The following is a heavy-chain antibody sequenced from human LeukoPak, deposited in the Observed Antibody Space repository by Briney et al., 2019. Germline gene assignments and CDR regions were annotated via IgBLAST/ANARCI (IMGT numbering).Heavy chain of an antibody. CDR2: IYYSGST. CDR1: GGSISSYY. D-gene: IGHD3-10*01. CDR3: AATGAALHFDY. J-gene: IGHJ4*02. Sequence: SETLSLTCTVSGGSISSYYWSWIRQPPGKGLEWIGYIYYSGSTNYNPSLKSRVTISVDTSKNQFSLKLSSVTAADTAVYYCAATGAALHFDYWGQGTLVTVSS. V-gene: IGHV4-59*08.